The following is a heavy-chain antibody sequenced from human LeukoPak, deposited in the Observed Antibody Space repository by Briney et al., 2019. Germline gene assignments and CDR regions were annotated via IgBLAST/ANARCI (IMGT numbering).Heavy chain of an antibody. CDR2: ISYSGNT. Sequence: PSETLSLTCTVSGGSINSFYWSWIRQPPGKGLEWIGYISYSGNTNYNPSLKSRVTISVDTSRNQFSLKLNSVTAADTAVYYCAKSNGYGLIDIWGQGTMVTVSS. CDR1: GGSINSFY. V-gene: IGHV4-59*12. J-gene: IGHJ3*02. D-gene: IGHD3-22*01. CDR3: AKSNGYGLIDI.